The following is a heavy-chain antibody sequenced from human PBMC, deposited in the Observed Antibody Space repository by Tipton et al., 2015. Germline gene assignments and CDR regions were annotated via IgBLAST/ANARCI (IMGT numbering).Heavy chain of an antibody. CDR1: GGSFSGYY. CDR3: ASRRSSGYYW. J-gene: IGHJ4*02. V-gene: IGHV4-34*01. D-gene: IGHD3-22*01. CDR2: INHSGST. Sequence: TLSLTCAVYGGSFSGYYWSWIRQPPGKGLEWIGEINHSGSTNYNPSLKSRVTMSVDRSQNQFSLKLRSVTAADTAVYFCASRRSSGYYWWGQGTLVTVSS.